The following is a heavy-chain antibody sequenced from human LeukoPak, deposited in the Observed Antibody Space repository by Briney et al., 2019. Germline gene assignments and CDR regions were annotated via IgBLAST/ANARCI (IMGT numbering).Heavy chain of an antibody. CDR2: IYPSDSDI. D-gene: IGHD2-15*01. Sequence: GESLKISCKGSGYSFTNYWIAWVRQMPGKGLEWMGIIYPSDSDIRYSPSFRGQVTISADKSISTAYLQWSSLKASDTAMYYCARLYCSGGSCFGWFDPWGQGTLVTVSS. V-gene: IGHV5-51*01. CDR1: GYSFTNYW. CDR3: ARLYCSGGSCFGWFDP. J-gene: IGHJ5*02.